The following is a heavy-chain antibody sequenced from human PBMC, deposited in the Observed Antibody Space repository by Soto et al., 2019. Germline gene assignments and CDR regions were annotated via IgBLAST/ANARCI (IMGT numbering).Heavy chain of an antibody. D-gene: IGHD3-10*01. CDR2: ISYDGSNK. CDR3: ARVGYGSYFDY. V-gene: IGHV3-30-3*01. CDR1: GFTFSSYA. J-gene: IGHJ4*02. Sequence: PGGSLRLSCAASGFTFSSYAMHWVRQAPGKGLEWVAVISYDGSNKYYADSVKGRFTISRDNSKNTLYLQMNSLRAEDTAVYYCARVGYGSYFDYWGQGTLVTVSS.